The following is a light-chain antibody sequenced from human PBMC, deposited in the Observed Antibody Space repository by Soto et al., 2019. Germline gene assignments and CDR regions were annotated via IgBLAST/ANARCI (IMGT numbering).Light chain of an antibody. CDR1: QSVSSSY. Sequence: EIVLTQSPGTLSLSPGERATLSCRASQSVSSSYLAWYQQKPGQAPRLLIYGASNRATGIQDRLSGRGSGTDVTLTSSRLESEDSAVYSCEQYGGLQYTCGEGTELEIK. CDR3: EQYGGLQYT. J-gene: IGKJ2*01. CDR2: GAS. V-gene: IGKV3-20*01.